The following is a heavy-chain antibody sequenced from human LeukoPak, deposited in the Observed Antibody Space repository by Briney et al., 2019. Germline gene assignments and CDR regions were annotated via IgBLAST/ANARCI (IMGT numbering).Heavy chain of an antibody. J-gene: IGHJ4*02. CDR2: INHSGST. Sequence: LKPSETLSLTCAVYGASFSGYYWSWIRQPPGKGLEWIGEINHSGSTNYNPSLKSRVTISVDTSKNQFSLKLSSVTAADTAVYYCARDKGVAAVSLYFDYWGQGTLVTVSS. CDR3: ARDKGVAAVSLYFDY. D-gene: IGHD6-13*01. CDR1: GASFSGYY. V-gene: IGHV4-34*01.